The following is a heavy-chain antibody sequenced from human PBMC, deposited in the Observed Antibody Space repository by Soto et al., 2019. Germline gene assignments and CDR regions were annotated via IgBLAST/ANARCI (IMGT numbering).Heavy chain of an antibody. V-gene: IGHV3-33*01. CDR2: IWYDGSYQ. Sequence: QVQLVESGGGVIQPGRSLRLSCKASGFTFSDFGMHWVRQAPGKGLEWVSAIWYDGSYQYYADPVRGRFTTSRDNSNNTLFLQMNSLRVEDTAVSYCARDRLITYGAKIAPDHWGQGALVIVSS. CDR3: ARDRLITYGAKIAPDH. CDR1: GFTFSDFG. D-gene: IGHD1-20*01. J-gene: IGHJ5*02.